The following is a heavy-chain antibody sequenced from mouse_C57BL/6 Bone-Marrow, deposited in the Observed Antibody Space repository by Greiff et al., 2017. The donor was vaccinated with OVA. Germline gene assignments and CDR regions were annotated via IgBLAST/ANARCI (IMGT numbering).Heavy chain of an antibody. CDR2: IWSGGST. CDR1: GFSLTSYG. CDR3: ARNDRYDYDSYWYFDV. J-gene: IGHJ1*03. Sequence: VKLVESGPGLVQPSQSLSITCTVSGFSLTSYGVHWVRQSPGKGLEWLGVIWSGGSTDYNAAFISRLSISKDNSKSQVFFKMNSLQADDTAIYYCARNDRYDYDSYWYFDVWGTGTTVTVSS. D-gene: IGHD2-4*01. V-gene: IGHV2-2*01.